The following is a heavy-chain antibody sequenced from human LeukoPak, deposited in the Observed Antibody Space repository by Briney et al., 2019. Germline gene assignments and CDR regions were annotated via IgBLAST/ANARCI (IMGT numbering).Heavy chain of an antibody. V-gene: IGHV1-24*01. J-gene: IGHJ5*02. Sequence: ASVKVSCKVSGYTLTELSMHWVRQAPGKGLEWMGGFDPEDGETTYAQKFQGRVTMTEDTSTDTAYMELSSLRSEDTAVYYRATVTGYSHGGQNNWFDPWGQGTLVTVSS. D-gene: IGHD2-21*01. CDR1: GYTLTELS. CDR2: FDPEDGET. CDR3: ATVTGYSHGGQNNWFDP.